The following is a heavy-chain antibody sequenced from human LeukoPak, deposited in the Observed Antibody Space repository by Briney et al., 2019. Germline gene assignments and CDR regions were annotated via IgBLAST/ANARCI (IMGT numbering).Heavy chain of an antibody. CDR1: GFTFSSYS. V-gene: IGHV3-21*01. CDR3: AREVRGSLTYGFDY. Sequence: KAGGSLRLSCAASGFTFSSYSMNWVRQAPGKGLEWVSSISSSSSYIYYADSVKGRFTISRDNAKNSLYLQMNSLRAEDTAVYYCAREVRGSLTYGFDYWGQGTLVTVSS. J-gene: IGHJ4*02. D-gene: IGHD1-26*01. CDR2: ISSSSSYI.